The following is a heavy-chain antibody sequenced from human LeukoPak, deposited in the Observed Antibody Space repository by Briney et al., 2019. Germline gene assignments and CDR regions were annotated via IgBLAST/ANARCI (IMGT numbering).Heavy chain of an antibody. CDR3: ARDQTKNHGGCGGDCSDAFDI. V-gene: IGHV4-38-2*02. CDR1: GYSISSGYY. J-gene: IGHJ3*02. D-gene: IGHD2-21*02. Sequence: PSETLSLTCTVSGYSISSGYYWGWIRQPPGKGLEWIGRIYHSGSTYYTQSLKSRVTISVDTSKNQFSLKLSSVTAADTAVYYCARDQTKNHGGCGGDCSDAFDIWGQGAMVTVSS. CDR2: IYHSGST.